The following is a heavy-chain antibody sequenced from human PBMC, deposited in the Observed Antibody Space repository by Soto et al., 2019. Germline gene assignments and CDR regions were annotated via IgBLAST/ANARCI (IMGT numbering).Heavy chain of an antibody. V-gene: IGHV3-15*01. CDR1: GFTFSNAW. CDR2: IKSKTDGGTT. Sequence: EVQLVESGGGLVKPGGSLRLSCAASGFTFSNAWMSWVRQAPGKGLEWVGRIKSKTDGGTTDYAAPVKGRFTISRDDSKNTRYLQMNSLKTEDTAVYYCTTGGWNYPYGMDVWGQGTTVTVSS. J-gene: IGHJ6*02. CDR3: TTGGWNYPYGMDV. D-gene: IGHD6-19*01.